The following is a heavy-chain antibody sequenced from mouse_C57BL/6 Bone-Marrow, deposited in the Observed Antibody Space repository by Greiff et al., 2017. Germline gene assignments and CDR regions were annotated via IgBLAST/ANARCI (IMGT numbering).Heavy chain of an antibody. Sequence: QVQLQQSGAELVKPGASVKIPCKVSGYAFSTYWMNWVKQRPGKGLEWIGQIYPGDGDTSYNQKFKGKAKLTAVTSASTAYMELSSLTNEDSAVYYCELGHDYWGQGTTLTVSS. D-gene: IGHD4-1*01. V-gene: IGHV1-80*01. CDR2: IYPGDGDT. CDR1: GYAFSTYW. J-gene: IGHJ2*01. CDR3: ELGHDY.